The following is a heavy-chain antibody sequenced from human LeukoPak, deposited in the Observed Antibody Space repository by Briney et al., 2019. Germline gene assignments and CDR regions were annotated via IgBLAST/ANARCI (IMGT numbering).Heavy chain of an antibody. V-gene: IGHV4-39*01. CDR1: GGSISSSSYY. Sequence: PSETLSLTCTVSGGSISSSSYYWGWIRQPPGKGLEWIGSIYYSGSTYYNPSLKSRVTISVDTSKNQFSLKLSSVTAADTAVYYCARAERNSSSWLPYHYYYYMDVWGKGTTVTVSS. J-gene: IGHJ6*03. CDR3: ARAERNSSSWLPYHYYYYMDV. CDR2: IYYSGST. D-gene: IGHD6-13*01.